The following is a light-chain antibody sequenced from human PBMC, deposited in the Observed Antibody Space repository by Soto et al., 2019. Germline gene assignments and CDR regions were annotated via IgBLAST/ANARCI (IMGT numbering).Light chain of an antibody. CDR3: CSFTNGINAYV. V-gene: IGLV2-14*01. Sequence: QPGSLSASPGEAMMTSSPGTSSDVGLYNYVSWYQQHPGKAPNVMIYEVTNRPSGVSTRFSGSKSGNTPSLTISGRQAEDEAEYYCCSFTNGINAYVFGTGTKGTV. CDR1: SSDVGLYNY. J-gene: IGLJ1*01. CDR2: EVT.